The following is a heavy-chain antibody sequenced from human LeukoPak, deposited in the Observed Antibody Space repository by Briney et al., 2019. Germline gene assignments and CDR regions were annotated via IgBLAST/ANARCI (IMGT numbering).Heavy chain of an antibody. CDR3: ARGPKTGWFDH. CDR2: TYYRSKWYT. V-gene: IGHV6-1*01. D-gene: IGHD3-9*01. J-gene: IGHJ5*02. CDR1: GDSISSTSTA. Sequence: SQTLSLTCAISGDSISSTSTAWHWIRQSPSRGLEWLGRTYYRSKWYTDYAESVKSRLVINPDTSKNEFSLQMTSVTSSDTAIYFCARGPKTGWFDHWGQGTLVAVSS.